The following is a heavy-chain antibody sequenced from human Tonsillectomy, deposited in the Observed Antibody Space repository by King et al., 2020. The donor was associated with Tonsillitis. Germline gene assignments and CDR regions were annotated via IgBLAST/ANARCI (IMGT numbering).Heavy chain of an antibody. Sequence: VQLVESGGGLVQPGRSLRLSCAASGFTFDDYAMNWVRQAPGKCLEWVSGISWNGGTLGYADSVKGRFTISRDNAKNSLYLQMNSLRAEDTALYYCAKIIDINYYEPEGDAFEIWGQGTMVTDSS. CDR1: GFTFDDYA. V-gene: IGHV3-9*01. CDR2: ISWNGGTL. J-gene: IGHJ3*02. D-gene: IGHD3-22*01. CDR3: AKIIDINYYEPEGDAFEI.